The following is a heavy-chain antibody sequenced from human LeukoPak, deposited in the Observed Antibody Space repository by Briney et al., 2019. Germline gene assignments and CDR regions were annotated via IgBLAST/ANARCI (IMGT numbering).Heavy chain of an antibody. D-gene: IGHD3-22*01. J-gene: IGHJ4*02. Sequence: PSETLSLTCTVSGGSISSYYWSWIRQPPGKGLEWIGYIYYSGSTNYNPSLKSRVTISVDTSKNQFSLKLSSVTAADTAVYYCVRVRSYYYDSSGYYFDYWGQGTLVTVSS. CDR3: VRVRSYYYDSSGYYFDY. CDR2: IYYSGST. CDR1: GGSISSYY. V-gene: IGHV4-59*01.